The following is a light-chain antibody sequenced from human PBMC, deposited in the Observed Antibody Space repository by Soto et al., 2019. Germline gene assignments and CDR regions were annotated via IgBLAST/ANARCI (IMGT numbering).Light chain of an antibody. CDR1: SSDVGGYNY. Sequence: QSALTQPASVSGSPGQSITISCTGTSSDVGGYNYVSWYQHHPGTATKLMIYDVSNRPSGVSNRFSGSKSGNAAPLTISGLQAEDEADYYCSSYTTSATLVFGTGTKLTVL. CDR2: DVS. V-gene: IGLV2-14*03. J-gene: IGLJ1*01. CDR3: SSYTTSATLV.